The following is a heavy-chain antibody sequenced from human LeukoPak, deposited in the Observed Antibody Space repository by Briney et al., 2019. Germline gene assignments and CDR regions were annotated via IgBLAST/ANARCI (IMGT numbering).Heavy chain of an antibody. CDR3: AKVEFPGYYYDSSGYYLDY. CDR1: GFTFGSYG. V-gene: IGHV3-30*02. D-gene: IGHD3-22*01. CDR2: IRYDGSNK. Sequence: GGSLRLSCGASGFTFGSYGMHWVRQAPGKGLEWVAFIRYDGSNKYYADSVKGRFTISRDNSKNTLYLQMNSLRAEDTAVYYCAKVEFPGYYYDSSGYYLDYWGQGTLVTVSS. J-gene: IGHJ4*02.